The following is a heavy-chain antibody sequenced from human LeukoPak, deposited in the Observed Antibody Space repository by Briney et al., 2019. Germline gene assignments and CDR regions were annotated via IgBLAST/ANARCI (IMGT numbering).Heavy chain of an antibody. J-gene: IGHJ4*02. Sequence: SETLSLTCTVSGGSISSSSYYWGRIRQPPGKGLEWIGSIYYSGSTYYNPSLKSRVTISVDTSKNQFSLKLSSVTVADTAVYYCARDQEGVWGSYRYAFDYWGKGTLSPSPQ. CDR2: IYYSGST. CDR3: ARDQEGVWGSYRYAFDY. D-gene: IGHD3-16*02. V-gene: IGHV4-39*07. CDR1: GGSISSSSYY.